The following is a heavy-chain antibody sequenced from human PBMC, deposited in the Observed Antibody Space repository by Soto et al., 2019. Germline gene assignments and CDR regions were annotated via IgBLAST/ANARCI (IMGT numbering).Heavy chain of an antibody. Sequence: GGSLRLSCAASGFTFSSYSMSWVRQAPGKGLEWVSSISSSSSYIYYADSVKGRFTISRDNAKNSLYLQMNSLRAEDTAVYYCARDSGDYTGFDYWGQGTLVTVSS. J-gene: IGHJ4*02. V-gene: IGHV3-21*01. CDR2: ISSSSSYI. D-gene: IGHD4-17*01. CDR1: GFTFSSYS. CDR3: ARDSGDYTGFDY.